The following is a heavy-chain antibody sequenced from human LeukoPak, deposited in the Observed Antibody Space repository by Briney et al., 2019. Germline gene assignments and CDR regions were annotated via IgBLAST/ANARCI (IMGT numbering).Heavy chain of an antibody. Sequence: GGSLRLSCAASGFTFSNAWMSWVRQAPGKGLEWVGRIKSKTDGGTTDYAAPVKGRFTISRDDSKNTLYLQMNSLKTEDTAVYYCTTDRRVVGSSWYGGYNWFDPWGQGTLVTVSS. CDR1: GFTFSNAW. J-gene: IGHJ5*02. CDR2: IKSKTDGGTT. V-gene: IGHV3-15*01. CDR3: TTDRRVVGSSWYGGYNWFDP. D-gene: IGHD6-13*01.